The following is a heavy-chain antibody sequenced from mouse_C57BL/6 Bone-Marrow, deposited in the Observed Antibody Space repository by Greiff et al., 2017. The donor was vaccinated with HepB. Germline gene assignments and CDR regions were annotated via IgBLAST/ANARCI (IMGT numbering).Heavy chain of an antibody. V-gene: IGHV1-42*01. CDR2: INPSTGGT. Sequence: EVQLQQSGPELVKPGASVKISCKASGYSFTGYYMNWVKQSPEKSLEWIGEINPSTGGTTYNQKFKAKATLTVDKSSSTAYMQRKRLTSEDSAVYYCARTYYGSSFDWYFDVWGTGTTVTVSS. CDR3: ARTYYGSSFDWYFDV. CDR1: GYSFTGYY. D-gene: IGHD1-1*01. J-gene: IGHJ1*03.